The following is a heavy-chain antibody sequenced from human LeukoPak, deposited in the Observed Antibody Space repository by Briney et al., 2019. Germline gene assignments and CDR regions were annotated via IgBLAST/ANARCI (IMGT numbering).Heavy chain of an antibody. CDR3: TRCTYYYSKTGYLPNDFDS. J-gene: IGHJ5*01. CDR1: GFTLNHYG. V-gene: IGHV3-30*03. D-gene: IGHD3-10*01. CDR2: ISYDGNKN. Sequence: PGGSLRLSCAVSGFTLNHYGVHWARQAPGKGVRWVVFISYDGNKNYLIDSVKGRFTISRDNSRNTLYQQMNTLSPESMSADDYTRCTYYYSKTGYLPNDFDSWGQGTLVTVSS.